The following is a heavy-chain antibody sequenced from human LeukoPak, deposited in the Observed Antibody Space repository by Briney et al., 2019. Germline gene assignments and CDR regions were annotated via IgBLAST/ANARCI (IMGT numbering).Heavy chain of an antibody. CDR2: ISSSSSYI. CDR3: AKLRGSLYYDSGFDY. J-gene: IGHJ4*02. Sequence: PGGSLRLSCAASGFTFSSYSMNWVRQAPGKGLEWVSSISSSSSYIYYADSVKGRFTISRDNAKNSLYLQMNSLRAEDTAVYYCAKLRGSLYYDSGFDYWGQGTLVTVSS. D-gene: IGHD3-22*01. V-gene: IGHV3-21*01. CDR1: GFTFSSYS.